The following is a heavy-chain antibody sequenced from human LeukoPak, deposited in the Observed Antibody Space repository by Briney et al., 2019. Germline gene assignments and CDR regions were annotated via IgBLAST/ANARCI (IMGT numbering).Heavy chain of an antibody. CDR2: INHSGST. J-gene: IGHJ6*03. D-gene: IGHD2-2*01. CDR3: ARLKVPAAIYYYYYYMDV. CDR1: GGSFSGYY. Sequence: SETLSLTCAVYGGSFSGYYWSWIRQPPGKGLEWIGEINHSGSTNYNPSLKSRVTISVDTSKNQSSLKLSSVTAADTAVYYCARLKVPAAIYYYYYYMDVWGKGTTVTVSS. V-gene: IGHV4-34*01.